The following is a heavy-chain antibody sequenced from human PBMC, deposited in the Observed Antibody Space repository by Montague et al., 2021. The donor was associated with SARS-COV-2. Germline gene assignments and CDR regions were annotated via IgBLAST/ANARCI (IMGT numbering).Heavy chain of an antibody. CDR2: ISYDGSKK. CDR1: EFTFSNYA. CDR3: ARESVRAVAGDFDY. Sequence: SLRLSCAASEFTFSNYAMHWVRQAPGKGLEWVAFISYDGSKKYYADSVKGRFTISRDNPKNTLYLQMNSLRAEDTAVYYCARESVRAVAGDFDYWGQGTLVTVSS. J-gene: IGHJ4*02. V-gene: IGHV3-30-3*01. D-gene: IGHD6-19*01.